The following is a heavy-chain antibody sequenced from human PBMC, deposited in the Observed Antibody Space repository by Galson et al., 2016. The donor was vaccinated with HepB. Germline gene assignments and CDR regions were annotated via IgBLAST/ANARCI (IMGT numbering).Heavy chain of an antibody. Sequence: SLRLSCAASGFTFSNYAMHWVRQAPGKGLEWVAVISYDGSKEYYADSVKGRFTISRDNSRNTLYLQMNSLRAEDAAVYYCAKDNAAWLVDYWGQGSLVTVSA. CDR3: AKDNAAWLVDY. D-gene: IGHD6-19*01. J-gene: IGHJ4*02. CDR1: GFTFSNYA. CDR2: ISYDGSKE. V-gene: IGHV3-30-3*01.